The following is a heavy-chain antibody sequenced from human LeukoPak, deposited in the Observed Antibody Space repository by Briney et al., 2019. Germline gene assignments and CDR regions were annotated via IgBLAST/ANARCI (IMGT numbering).Heavy chain of an antibody. Sequence: SETLSLTCAVYGGSFSGYYWSWIRQPPGKGLEWIGEINHSGSTNYNPSLKSRVTISVDTSKNQFSLKLSSVTAADTAVYYCARGPNSGYAYWGQGTLVIVSS. CDR3: ARGPNSGYAY. D-gene: IGHD5-12*01. CDR2: INHSGST. V-gene: IGHV4-34*01. J-gene: IGHJ4*02. CDR1: GGSFSGYY.